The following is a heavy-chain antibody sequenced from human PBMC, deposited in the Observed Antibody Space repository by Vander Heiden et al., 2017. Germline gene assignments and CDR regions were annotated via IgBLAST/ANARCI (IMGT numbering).Heavy chain of an antibody. J-gene: IGHJ3*02. CDR1: GFTFSSYA. CDR3: AKASTTALNGAFDI. D-gene: IGHD4-17*01. Sequence: EVQLLESGGGLVQPGGSLRVSCAASGFTFSSYAMNWVRQAPGKGLEWVSTISVLGQSTYYADSVKGRFTVSRDNSKNTLYLQMNSLGAEDTAVYYCAKASTTALNGAFDIWGQGTMVTISS. CDR2: ISVLGQST. V-gene: IGHV3-23*01.